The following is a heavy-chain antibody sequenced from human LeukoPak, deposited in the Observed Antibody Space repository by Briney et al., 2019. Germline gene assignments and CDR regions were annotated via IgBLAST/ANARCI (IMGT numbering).Heavy chain of an antibody. CDR2: ISYDGSNK. J-gene: IGHJ4*02. CDR1: GFTFSSYG. CDR3: AKDFSGYSYGRSLFDY. V-gene: IGHV3-30*18. D-gene: IGHD5-18*01. Sequence: GGSLRLSCAASGFTFSSYGMHWVRQAPGKGLEWVAVISYDGSNKYYADSVKGRFTISRDNSKNTLYLQMNSLRAEDTAVYYCAKDFSGYSYGRSLFDYWGQGTLVTVSS.